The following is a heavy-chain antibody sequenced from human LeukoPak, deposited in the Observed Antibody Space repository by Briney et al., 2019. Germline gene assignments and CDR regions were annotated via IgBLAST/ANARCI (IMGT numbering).Heavy chain of an antibody. CDR2: ISWNSGSI. CDR3: AKDVTRYYYDSSGRYAFDI. CDR1: GFTFYVYA. Sequence: GGSLRLSCAASGFTFYVYAMHWVRQAPGKGLEWVSGISWNSGSIGYADSVKGRFTISRDNAKNSLYLPMNSLRAEDMALYYCAKDVTRYYYDSSGRYAFDIWGQGTMVTVSS. J-gene: IGHJ3*02. D-gene: IGHD3-22*01. V-gene: IGHV3-9*03.